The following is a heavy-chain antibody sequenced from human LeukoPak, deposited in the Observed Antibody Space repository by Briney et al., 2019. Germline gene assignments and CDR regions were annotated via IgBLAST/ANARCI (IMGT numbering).Heavy chain of an antibody. V-gene: IGHV1-2*02. Sequence: GASVKVSCKASGYTFTGYYMHWVRQAPGQGLEWMGWINPNSGGTNYAQKSQGRVTMTRDTSISTAYMELSRLRSDDTAVYYCARGWIVVVPAAIGSYWFDPWGQGTLVTVSS. D-gene: IGHD2-2*01. CDR1: GYTFTGYY. J-gene: IGHJ5*02. CDR3: ARGWIVVVPAAIGSYWFDP. CDR2: INPNSGGT.